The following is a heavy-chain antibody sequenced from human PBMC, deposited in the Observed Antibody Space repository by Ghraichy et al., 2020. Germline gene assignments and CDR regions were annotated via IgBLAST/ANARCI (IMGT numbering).Heavy chain of an antibody. J-gene: IGHJ6*02. CDR1: GGSINNHF. D-gene: IGHD3-22*01. CDR3: AREALPVDDSRDYYGSGGYFYYGMDV. V-gene: IGHV4-59*11. Sequence: SETLSLTCTVSGGSINNHFWTWIRQPPGKGLKCIGYMSYGGSTRYNPTLKSRVTMSLDTSKNQFSLNLRSVIAADAAVYYCAREALPVDDSRDYYGSGGYFYYGMDVWGQGITVTVSS. CDR2: MSYGGST.